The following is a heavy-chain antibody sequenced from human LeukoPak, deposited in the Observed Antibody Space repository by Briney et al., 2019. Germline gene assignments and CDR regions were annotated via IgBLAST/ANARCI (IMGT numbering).Heavy chain of an antibody. D-gene: IGHD6-13*01. Sequence: GASVKVSCKASGYTFTGYYMHWVRQAPGQGLEWMRWINPNSGATNYAQKFQGRVTMTRDTSSSTVYMDLSRLTSDDTAVYYCARDRSYTSSYYDYWGQGTLVTVSS. V-gene: IGHV1-2*02. CDR1: GYTFTGYY. CDR2: INPNSGAT. J-gene: IGHJ4*02. CDR3: ARDRSYTSSYYDY.